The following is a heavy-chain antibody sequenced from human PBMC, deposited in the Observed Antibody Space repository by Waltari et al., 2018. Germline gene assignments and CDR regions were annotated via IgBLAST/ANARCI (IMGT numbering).Heavy chain of an antibody. CDR3: ARDIDGGNSRGGPTFDD. CDR2: IYPGGST. J-gene: IGHJ4*02. Sequence: EVQLVESGGGLFQPGGSLRLSCTASALTLSTHYMSWVRQTPGKGLEWVSIIYPGGSTYYADSVEDRFTISRDDSKNTIFLQMNTLTVADTAVYYCARDIDGGNSRGGPTFDDWGQGTLVTVSS. CDR1: ALTLSTHY. D-gene: IGHD2-21*01. V-gene: IGHV3-66*01.